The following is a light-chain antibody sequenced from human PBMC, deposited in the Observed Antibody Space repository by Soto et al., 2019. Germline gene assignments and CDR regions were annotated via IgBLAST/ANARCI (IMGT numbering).Light chain of an antibody. CDR3: SSYTSSSTYV. V-gene: IGLV2-14*02. CDR2: EVS. Sequence: QSALTQSASVSGSPGQSITFSCTGSSSDVGSSNLVSWYQQHPGKAPKLLIYEVSYRPSGVSNRFSGSKSGNTASLTISGLQAEDEADYYCSSYTSSSTYVFGTGTKVTVL. J-gene: IGLJ1*01. CDR1: SSDVGSSNL.